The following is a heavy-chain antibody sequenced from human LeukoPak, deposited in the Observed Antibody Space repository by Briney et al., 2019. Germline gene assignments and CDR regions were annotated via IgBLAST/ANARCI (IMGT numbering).Heavy chain of an antibody. CDR1: GGSISSYY. J-gene: IGHJ4*02. CDR3: ARHEGAVRSGVD. CDR2: IYYSGST. D-gene: IGHD3-10*01. Sequence: SETLSLTCTVSGGSISSYYWSWIRQPPRKGLEWIGYIYYSGSTNYNPSLKSRVTISVDTSKNQFSLKLSSVTAADTAVYYCARHEGAVRSGVDWGQGTLVTVSS. V-gene: IGHV4-59*08.